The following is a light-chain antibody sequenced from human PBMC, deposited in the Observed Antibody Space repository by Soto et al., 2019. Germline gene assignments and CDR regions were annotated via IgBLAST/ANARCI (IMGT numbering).Light chain of an antibody. V-gene: IGLV2-14*03. CDR3: SSYTSSSTVV. J-gene: IGLJ3*02. Sequence: QSALTQPASVSGSPGQSITISCTGTSSDVGGYNYVSWYQQHPGKAPKLMIYDVSYRPSGVSNRFSGSTSGNTASLTISGLQADDEADYYCSSYTSSSTVVFGGGTKLTVL. CDR1: SSDVGGYNY. CDR2: DVS.